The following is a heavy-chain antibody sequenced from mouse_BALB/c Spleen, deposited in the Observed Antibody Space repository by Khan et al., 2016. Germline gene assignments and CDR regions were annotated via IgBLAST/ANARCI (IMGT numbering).Heavy chain of an antibody. CDR2: INPYNGDI. Sequence: VQLQQSGPELVKPGASVKISCKAAGYLFTGYYMNWVKQSHGKSLEWIGRINPYNGDIFYNQKFKGKATLTVDKSSSTAHMEFLSLTSEDSAVYFCGRRDYFDYWGQGTTLTVSS. J-gene: IGHJ2*01. V-gene: IGHV1-37*01. CDR1: GYLFTGYY. CDR3: GRRDYFDY.